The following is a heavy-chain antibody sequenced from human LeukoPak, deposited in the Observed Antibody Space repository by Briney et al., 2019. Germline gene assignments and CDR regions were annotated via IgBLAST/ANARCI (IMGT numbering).Heavy chain of an antibody. V-gene: IGHV4-39*01. Sequence: PSETLSLTCTVSGGSISSSSYYWGWIRQPPGKGLEWIGSIHYSGSTYYNPSLKSRVTISVDTSKNQFSLKLSSVTAADTAVYYCARTGRGSVDYWGQGTLVTVSS. D-gene: IGHD1-26*01. CDR1: GGSISSSSYY. CDR2: IHYSGST. CDR3: ARTGRGSVDY. J-gene: IGHJ4*02.